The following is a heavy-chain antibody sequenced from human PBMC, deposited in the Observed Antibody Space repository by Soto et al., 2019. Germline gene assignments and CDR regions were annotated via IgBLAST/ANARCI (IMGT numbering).Heavy chain of an antibody. Sequence: SETLSLTCTVSGGSISSSSYYWGWIRQPPGRGLEWIGSIYYSGITYYNPSLKSRVTISVYTSKNQFSLKLSSVTAADTAVYYCARGRNWFDPWGQGTLVTVSS. J-gene: IGHJ5*02. V-gene: IGHV4-39*01. CDR3: ARGRNWFDP. CDR2: IYYSGIT. CDR1: GGSISSSSYY.